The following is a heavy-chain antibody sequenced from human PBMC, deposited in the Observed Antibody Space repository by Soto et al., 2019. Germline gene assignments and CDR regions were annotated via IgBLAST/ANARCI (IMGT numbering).Heavy chain of an antibody. V-gene: IGHV3-30*18. Sequence: GGSLRLSGAASGFTFSSYGVHWVRQAPGKGLEWVAVISYDGSNKYYADSVKGRFTISRDNSKNTLYLEMNSLRAEDTAVYYCAKDPERTVDIVATRFPFDYWGPGTLVTVSS. J-gene: IGHJ4*02. D-gene: IGHD5-12*01. CDR2: ISYDGSNK. CDR3: AKDPERTVDIVATRFPFDY. CDR1: GFTFSSYG.